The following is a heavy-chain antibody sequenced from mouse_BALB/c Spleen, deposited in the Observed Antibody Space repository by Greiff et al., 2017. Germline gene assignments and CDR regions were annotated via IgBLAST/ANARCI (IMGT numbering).Heavy chain of an antibody. D-gene: IGHD1-2*01. Sequence: QVQLKQSGAELVRPGTSVKVSCKASGYAFTNYLIEWVKQRPGQGLEWIGVINPGSGGTNYNEKFKGKATLTADKSSSTAYMQLSSLTSDDSAVYFCATGLLRLPGSFAYWGQGTLVTVSA. CDR1: GYAFTNYL. J-gene: IGHJ3*01. CDR2: INPGSGGT. V-gene: IGHV1-54*01. CDR3: ATGLLRLPGSFAY.